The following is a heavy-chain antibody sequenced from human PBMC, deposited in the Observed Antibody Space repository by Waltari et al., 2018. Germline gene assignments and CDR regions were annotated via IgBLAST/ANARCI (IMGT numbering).Heavy chain of an antibody. CDR1: GGSISNFNYY. V-gene: IGHV4-39*07. Sequence: HLQLQESGPGLVEPSETLSLTCTVSGGSISNFNYYWGWIRQPPGKGLEWIASIYYSGTTYYNPSLKSRVTISVDTSKNQFSLKLSSVTAADTAVYYCARGMRGDPGVDVWGQGTTVTVSS. J-gene: IGHJ6*02. CDR2: IYYSGTT. CDR3: ARGMRGDPGVDV. D-gene: IGHD3-16*01.